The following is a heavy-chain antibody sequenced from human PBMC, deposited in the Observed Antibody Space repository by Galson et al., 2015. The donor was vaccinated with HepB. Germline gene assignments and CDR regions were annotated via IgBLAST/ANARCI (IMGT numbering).Heavy chain of an antibody. CDR1: GFTFSSYA. D-gene: IGHD1-26*01. V-gene: IGHV3-23*01. CDR2: ISGSGGST. CDR3: AKGSYSGSYPWAYYFDY. J-gene: IGHJ4*02. Sequence: SLRLSCAASGFTFSSYAMSWVRQAPGKGLEWVSAISGSGGSTYYADSVKGRFTISRDNSKNTLYLQMNSLRAEDTAVYYCAKGSYSGSYPWAYYFDYWGQGTLVTVSS.